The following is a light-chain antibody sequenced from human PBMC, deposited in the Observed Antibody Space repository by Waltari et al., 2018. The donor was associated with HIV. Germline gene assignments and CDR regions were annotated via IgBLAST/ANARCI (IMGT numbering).Light chain of an antibody. Sequence: QSALTPPASVSGSPGQSITISCTGTSTDVGSYNLFSWYQQHPGKAPKLMIYEVSKRPSGVSNRFSGSKSGNTASLTISGLQAEDEADYYCCSYAGSSTYVFGTGTKVTVL. V-gene: IGLV2-23*02. CDR3: CSYAGSSTYV. CDR1: STDVGSYNL. J-gene: IGLJ1*01. CDR2: EVS.